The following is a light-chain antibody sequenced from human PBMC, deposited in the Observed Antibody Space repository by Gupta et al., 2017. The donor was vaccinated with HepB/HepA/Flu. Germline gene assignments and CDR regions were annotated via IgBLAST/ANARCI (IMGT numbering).Light chain of an antibody. V-gene: IGKV3-20*01. CDR1: QSVSSSH. J-gene: IGKJ1*01. CDR2: DAS. Sequence: EIVLTQSPGTLSLSPGERATLSCRASQSVSSSHLAWYKQKPGQAPSLLIYDASSRATGIPDRFSGSGSGTDFTLTISRLEPEDFAVYYCQQYGSSPQTFGQGTKVEI. CDR3: QQYGSSPQT.